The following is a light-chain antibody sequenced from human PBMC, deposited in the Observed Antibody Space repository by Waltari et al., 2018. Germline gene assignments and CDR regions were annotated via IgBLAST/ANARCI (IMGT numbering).Light chain of an antibody. CDR1: SSDVGGSNS. V-gene: IGLV2-14*01. CDR3: SSYTSSSTLGV. J-gene: IGLJ2*01. Sequence: QSALTQPASVSGSPGQSITISCTGTSSDVGGSNSVSWYQQHPGKDPKLMIYEVGNRPSGVSNRFSGSKFGHTASLTVSGLQAEDEADYYCSSYTSSSTLGVFGGGTKLTVL. CDR2: EVG.